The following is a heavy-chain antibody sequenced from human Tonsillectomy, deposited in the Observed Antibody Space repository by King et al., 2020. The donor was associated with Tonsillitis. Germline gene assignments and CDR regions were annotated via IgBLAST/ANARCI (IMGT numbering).Heavy chain of an antibody. CDR3: ARAQVVVTVLYYYYGMDV. V-gene: IGHV6-1*01. Sequence: VQLQQSGPGLVKPSQTLSLTCAISGDSVSSNSAAWNWIRQSPSRGLEWLGRTYYRSKWYNDYAVSVKSRITINPDTSKNQLSLQLNSVTPEDTAVYYCARAQVVVTVLYYYYGMDVWGQGTTVTVSS. CDR1: GDSVSSNSAA. CDR2: TYYRSKWYN. D-gene: IGHD2-21*02. J-gene: IGHJ6*02.